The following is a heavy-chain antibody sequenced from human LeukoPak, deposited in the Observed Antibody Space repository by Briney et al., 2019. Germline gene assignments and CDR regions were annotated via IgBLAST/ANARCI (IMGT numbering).Heavy chain of an antibody. Sequence: GGSLRLSRAASGVTFSSYAMNWVRQAPGRGLEWVSAIGGSGGSTYYADSVKGRFTISRDNSKNTLYLQMNSLRAEDAAVYYCAKDRASCSLYYFDYCGQGTLVTVSS. CDR2: IGGSGGST. D-gene: IGHD6-13*01. CDR3: AKDRASCSLYYFDY. V-gene: IGHV3-23*01. J-gene: IGHJ4*02. CDR1: GVTFSSYA.